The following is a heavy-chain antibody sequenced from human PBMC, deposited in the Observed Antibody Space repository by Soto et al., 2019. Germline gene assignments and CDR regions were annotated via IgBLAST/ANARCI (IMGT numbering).Heavy chain of an antibody. J-gene: IGHJ5*02. CDR1: GGSVSSDDYY. CDR3: ARVHGP. V-gene: IGHV4-61*08. CDR2: IYYSGST. Sequence: PSETLSLTCTVSGGSVSSDDYYWSWIRQPPGKGLEWIGYIYYSGSTNYNPSLKSRVTISVDRSKNQFSLKLSSVTAADTAVYYCARVHGPWGQGTLVTVSS.